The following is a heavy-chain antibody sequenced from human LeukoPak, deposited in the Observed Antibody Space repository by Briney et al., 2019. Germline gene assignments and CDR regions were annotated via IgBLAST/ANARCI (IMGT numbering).Heavy chain of an antibody. J-gene: IGHJ6*02. CDR3: AREVVGATEGYYYYGMDV. CDR2: ISAYNGNT. Sequence: GASVKVSCKASGYTFTSYGISWVRQAPGQGLEWMGWISAYNGNTNYAQKLQGRVTMTTDTSTSTAYMELRSLRSDDTAVYYCAREVVGATEGYYYYGMDVWGQGTTVTVSS. V-gene: IGHV1-18*01. CDR1: GYTFTSYG. D-gene: IGHD1-26*01.